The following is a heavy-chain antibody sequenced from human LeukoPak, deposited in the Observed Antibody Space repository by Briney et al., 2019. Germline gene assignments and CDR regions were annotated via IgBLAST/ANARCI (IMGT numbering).Heavy chain of an antibody. J-gene: IGHJ5*02. Sequence: ASETLSLTCTVSGGPISSYSWSWIRQPPGKGLEWIGYIYYSGSTSYSPSLKSRVTITVDTSKNQVSLKVNSVTAADTAVYYCARGRKRFDPWGQGTLVSVSS. CDR1: GGPISSYS. V-gene: IGHV4-59*01. CDR3: ARGRKRFDP. CDR2: IYYSGST.